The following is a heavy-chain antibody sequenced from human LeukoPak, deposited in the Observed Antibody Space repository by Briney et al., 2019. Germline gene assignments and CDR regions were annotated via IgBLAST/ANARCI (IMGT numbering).Heavy chain of an antibody. CDR3: ARLTGLEPHSDAFDI. CDR1: GFTFSDYY. D-gene: IGHD1-1*01. CDR2: ISSSGSTI. J-gene: IGHJ3*02. Sequence: GGSLRLSCAASGFTFSDYYMSWIRQAPGKGLEWVSYISSSGSTIYYADFVKGRFTISRDNAKNSLYLQMNSLRAEDTAVYYCARLTGLEPHSDAFDIWGQGTMVTVSS. V-gene: IGHV3-11*04.